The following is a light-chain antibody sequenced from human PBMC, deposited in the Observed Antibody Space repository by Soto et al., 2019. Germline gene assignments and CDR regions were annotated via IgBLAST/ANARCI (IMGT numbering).Light chain of an antibody. J-gene: IGLJ2*01. Sequence: ALTQPASVSGSPGQSITISCTGTSSDVGGYNYVSWYQQHPGKAPKLMIYDVGYRPSGVSNRFSGSKSGDTASLTISGLQPEDEADYYCSSYTSSTTVLFGGGTKLTVL. CDR2: DVG. CDR3: SSYTSSTTVL. CDR1: SSDVGGYNY. V-gene: IGLV2-14*01.